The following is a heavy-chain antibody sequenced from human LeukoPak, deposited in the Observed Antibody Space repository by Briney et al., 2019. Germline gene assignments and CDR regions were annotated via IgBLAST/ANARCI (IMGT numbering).Heavy chain of an antibody. Sequence: RGESLKISCKGSGYNFTSNWIGWVRQMPGKGLEWMGIIYPGDPDTRYSPSFQGQVTISADKSISTAYLQWSSLKASDTAIYYCARAPAGGSYFPSGVDVWGHGTTVIVSS. CDR1: GYNFTSNW. J-gene: IGHJ6*02. V-gene: IGHV5-51*01. CDR2: IYPGDPDT. D-gene: IGHD1-26*01. CDR3: ARAPAGGSYFPSGVDV.